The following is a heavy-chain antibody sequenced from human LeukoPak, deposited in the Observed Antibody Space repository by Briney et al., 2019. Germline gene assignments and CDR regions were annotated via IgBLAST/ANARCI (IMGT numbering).Heavy chain of an antibody. V-gene: IGHV3-43*02. Sequence: GGSLRLSCVASGLPIGDFAMHWVRQAPGKGLEWVSLISGDGVSTFYADSVKGRFSISRDNSKNSLSLEMNSLRTEDTVMYYCARESGKFDYWGQGTLVAVSS. CDR2: ISGDGVST. CDR1: GLPIGDFA. J-gene: IGHJ4*02. CDR3: ARESGKFDY.